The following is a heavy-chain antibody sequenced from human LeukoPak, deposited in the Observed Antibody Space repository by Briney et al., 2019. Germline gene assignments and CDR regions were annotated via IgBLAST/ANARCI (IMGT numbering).Heavy chain of an antibody. D-gene: IGHD2-15*01. J-gene: IGHJ4*02. V-gene: IGHV3-21*01. CDR3: ARVSCSGGSCSYYFDY. CDR2: ISSSSSYI. Sequence: ETLSLTCAVYGGSFSGYYWSWVRQAPGKGLEWVSSISSSSSYIYYADSVKGRFTISRDNAKNSLYLQMNSLRAEDTAVYYCARVSCSGGSCSYYFDYWGQGTLVTVSS. CDR1: GGSFSGYY.